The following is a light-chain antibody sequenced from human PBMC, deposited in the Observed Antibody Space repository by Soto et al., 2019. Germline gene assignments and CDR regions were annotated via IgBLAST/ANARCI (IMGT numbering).Light chain of an antibody. CDR1: QTVRNNY. J-gene: IGKJ1*01. CDR3: QQYGSSPRT. V-gene: IGKV3-20*01. Sequence: EFVLTQSPGTLSLSPGERATLSCKASQTVRNNYLAWYQQKPGQAPRLLIYDASSRATGIPDRFSGGGSGTDFTLTIGRLEPEDFAIYYCQQYGSSPRTFGQGTKVDIK. CDR2: DAS.